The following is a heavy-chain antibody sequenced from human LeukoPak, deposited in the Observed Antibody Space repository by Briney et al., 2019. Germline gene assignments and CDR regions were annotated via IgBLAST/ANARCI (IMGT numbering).Heavy chain of an antibody. V-gene: IGHV3-30*04. CDR2: ISYDGSNK. Sequence: PGGSLRLSCAASGFTFSSYAMHWVRQAPGKGLEWVAVISYDGSNKYYADSVKGRFTISRDNSKNTLYLQMNSLRAEDTAVYYCAKGPYNSGYYYTVDYFDYWGQGTLVTVSS. CDR1: GFTFSSYA. CDR3: AKGPYNSGYYYTVDYFDY. D-gene: IGHD3-22*01. J-gene: IGHJ4*02.